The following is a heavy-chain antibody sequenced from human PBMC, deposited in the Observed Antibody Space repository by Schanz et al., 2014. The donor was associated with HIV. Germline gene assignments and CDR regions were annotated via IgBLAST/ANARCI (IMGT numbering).Heavy chain of an antibody. CDR1: GRTGRSDD. Sequence: VQLVESGGGRVKRGGGGRGGGVVSGRTGRSDDMNWVRQAPGKGLEWVAVISYDGSNKYYADSVKGRFTISRDNSKNTLYLQMNSLRAEDTAVYYCARVANWASYGMDVWGRGTTVTVSS. CDR3: ARVANWASYGMDV. J-gene: IGHJ6*02. V-gene: IGHV3-30*03. D-gene: IGHD3-16*01. CDR2: ISYDGSNK.